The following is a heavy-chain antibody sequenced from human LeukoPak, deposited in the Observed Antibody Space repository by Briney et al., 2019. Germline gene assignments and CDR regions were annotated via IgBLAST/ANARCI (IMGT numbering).Heavy chain of an antibody. CDR1: GFTLETYW. J-gene: IGHJ4*02. V-gene: IGHV3-7*02. CDR3: ARGYGGSWDY. D-gene: IGHD5-18*01. Sequence: QAGDSLTHSHSPSGFTLETYWMSWVRQPPRKGREGVATIKSDETKTYYPHSVKGRFTSTRDNAKNSLHLQMNSLRVEDTAVYYCARGYGGSWDYWGQGTLVTVSS. CDR2: IKSDETKT.